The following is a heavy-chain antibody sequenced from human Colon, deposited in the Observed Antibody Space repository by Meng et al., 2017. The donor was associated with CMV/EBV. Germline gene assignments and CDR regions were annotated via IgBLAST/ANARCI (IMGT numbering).Heavy chain of an antibody. CDR1: GLTFSNYG. J-gene: IGHJ4*02. Sequence: SCEASGLTFSNYGMHWVRQAPGKGLEWVAVVWSDGKSKYYADSVKGRFTISRDTSKNTVFLQMNSLRADDTAVYFCAKDVRNMAGGDYWGQGTLVTVSS. CDR3: AKDVRNMAGGDY. CDR2: VWSDGKSK. D-gene: IGHD3-10*02. V-gene: IGHV3-33*06.